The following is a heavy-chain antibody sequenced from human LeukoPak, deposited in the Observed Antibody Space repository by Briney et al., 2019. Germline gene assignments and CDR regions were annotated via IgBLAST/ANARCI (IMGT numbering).Heavy chain of an antibody. J-gene: IGHJ4*02. CDR1: GGSVSSYY. Sequence: SETLSLTCTVSGGSVSSYYWSWIRQPPGKGLEWIGYIYYSGSTNYNPSLKSRVTVSVDTSKNQFSLKLSSVTAADTAVYYCARHLSPGIAPKDYWGQGTLVTVSS. D-gene: IGHD6-13*01. CDR2: IYYSGST. V-gene: IGHV4-59*08. CDR3: ARHLSPGIAPKDY.